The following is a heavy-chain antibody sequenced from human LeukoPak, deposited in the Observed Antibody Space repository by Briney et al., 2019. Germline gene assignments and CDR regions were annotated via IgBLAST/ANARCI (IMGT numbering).Heavy chain of an antibody. CDR2: ISGSGGST. V-gene: IGHV3-23*01. D-gene: IGHD1-26*01. J-gene: IGHJ4*02. CDR1: GFTFSSYA. Sequence: GGSLRLSCAASGFTFSSYAMSWVRQAPGKGLEWVSAISGSGGSTYYADSVKGRFTISRDNSKNTLYLQMNSLRAEDTAVYYCARDPYSGSYSGRGYFDYWGQGTLVTVSS. CDR3: ARDPYSGSYSGRGYFDY.